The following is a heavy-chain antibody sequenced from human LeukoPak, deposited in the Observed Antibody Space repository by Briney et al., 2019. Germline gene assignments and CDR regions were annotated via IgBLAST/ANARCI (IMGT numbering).Heavy chain of an antibody. V-gene: IGHV4-34*01. CDR2: INHSGST. Sequence: SETLSLTCAVYGVSFSGYYWSWIRQPPGKGLEWIGEINHSGSTYYNPSHKRRVTISVDTSKNQFSLKLSSVTAADTAVYYCALGGGYDSSGYYTEYFQHWGQGTLVTVSS. J-gene: IGHJ1*01. CDR3: ALGGGYDSSGYYTEYFQH. D-gene: IGHD3-22*01. CDR1: GVSFSGYY.